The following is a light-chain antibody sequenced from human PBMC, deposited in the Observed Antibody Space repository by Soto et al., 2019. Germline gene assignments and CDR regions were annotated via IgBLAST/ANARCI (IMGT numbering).Light chain of an antibody. CDR3: QQSDSTPYT. V-gene: IGKV1-39*01. CDR2: DAS. Sequence: DIRMTQSAASLSVSLGDRVTITCGASQTISTYLNWYQQKTGKAPRLLIYDASSLLSGVPSRFSGSGYGTDFTLTIASLQTEDFSTYYCQQSDSTPYTFGQGTKVDIK. J-gene: IGKJ2*01. CDR1: QTISTY.